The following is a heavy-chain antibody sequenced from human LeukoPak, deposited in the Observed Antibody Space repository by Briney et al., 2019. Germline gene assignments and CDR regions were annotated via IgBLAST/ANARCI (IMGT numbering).Heavy chain of an antibody. CDR2: INPNSGGT. V-gene: IGHV1-2*02. J-gene: IGHJ1*01. Sequence: ASVKVSCKASGYTFTGYYMHWVRQAPGQGLEWMGWINPNSGGTNYAQKFQGRVTMTRDTSISTAYMELSRLRSDDTAVYYCATPPYSSGWYVYFQHWGQGTLVTVS. CDR3: ATPPYSSGWYVYFQH. CDR1: GYTFTGYY. D-gene: IGHD6-19*01.